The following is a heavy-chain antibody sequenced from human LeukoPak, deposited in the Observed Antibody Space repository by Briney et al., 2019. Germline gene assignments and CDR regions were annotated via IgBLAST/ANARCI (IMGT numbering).Heavy chain of an antibody. J-gene: IGHJ5*02. D-gene: IGHD3-3*01. CDR2: MNPNSGDT. Sequence: ASVKVSCKASGYTFTSYDINWVRQATGQGLEWMGWMNPNSGDTGYAQKFQGRVTMTRNTSISTAYMKLSSLRSEDTAVYYCARGLSIFGVGGWFDPWGQGTLVTVSS. CDR1: GYTFTSYD. CDR3: ARGLSIFGVGGWFDP. V-gene: IGHV1-8*01.